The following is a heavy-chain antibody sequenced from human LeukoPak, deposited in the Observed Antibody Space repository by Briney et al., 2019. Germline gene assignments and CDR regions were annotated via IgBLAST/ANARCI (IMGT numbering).Heavy chain of an antibody. Sequence: ASVTVSCKASGYTFTGYYMHWVRQAPGQGLEGMGWINPNSGGTNYAKKFQGRVTMTRDSSISTAYMELSRLRSDDTAVYYCARGGGSSGYYFKRGAFDIWGQGTMVTVSS. CDR2: INPNSGGT. D-gene: IGHD3-22*01. V-gene: IGHV1-2*02. CDR3: ARGGGSSGYYFKRGAFDI. CDR1: GYTFTGYY. J-gene: IGHJ3*02.